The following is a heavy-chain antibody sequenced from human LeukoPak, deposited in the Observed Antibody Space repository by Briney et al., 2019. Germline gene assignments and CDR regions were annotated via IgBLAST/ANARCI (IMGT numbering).Heavy chain of an antibody. Sequence: GGSLRLSCAASGFTFSSYEMNWVRQAPGKGLEWVSYISSSSSTIYYADSVKGRFTISRDNAKNSLYLQMNSLRAEDTAVYYCARERRGYCSGGSCYRLGYFDYWGQGTLVTVSS. J-gene: IGHJ4*02. CDR2: ISSSSSTI. D-gene: IGHD2-15*01. CDR1: GFTFSSYE. V-gene: IGHV3-48*03. CDR3: ARERRGYCSGGSCYRLGYFDY.